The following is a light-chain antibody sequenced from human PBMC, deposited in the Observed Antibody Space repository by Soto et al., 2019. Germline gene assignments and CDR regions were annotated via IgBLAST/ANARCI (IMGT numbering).Light chain of an antibody. CDR2: DAS. J-gene: IGKJ1*01. V-gene: IGKV1-5*01. CDR1: QSINSW. CDR3: QQYNSYSWT. Sequence: DIQMTQSPSSLSASLGGRGTITCRASQSINSWLAWYQQKPGKAPKLLIYDASSLESGVPSRFSGSGSGTEFTLTISSLQPDDFATYYCQQYNSYSWTFGQGTKVDI.